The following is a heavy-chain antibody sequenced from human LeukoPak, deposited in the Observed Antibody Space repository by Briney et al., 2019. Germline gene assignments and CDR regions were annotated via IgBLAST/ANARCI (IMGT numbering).Heavy chain of an antibody. D-gene: IGHD1-7*01. J-gene: IGHJ6*03. CDR1: GFTFSSYG. CDR3: AKDLLELRNYYYMDV. CDR2: IRYDGSNK. V-gene: IGHV3-30*02. Sequence: GGSLRLSCAASGFTFSSYGMHWVRQAPGKGLEWVAFIRYDGSNKYYADSVKGRFTISRDNSKNTLCLQMNSLRAEDTAVYYCAKDLLELRNYYYMDVWGKGTTDTVSS.